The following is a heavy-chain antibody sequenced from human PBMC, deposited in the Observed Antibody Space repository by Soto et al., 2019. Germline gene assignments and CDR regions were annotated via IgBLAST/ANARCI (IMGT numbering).Heavy chain of an antibody. CDR3: ARGGWVVPAAIDY. CDR1: GGSISSYY. Sequence: SETLSLTCAVSGGSISSYYCSWIRQPPGKGLEWIGFIYYSGTTNHNPSLKGRVTISIDTSKNPFSLKLSAGTAAVSAVYDCARGGWVVPAAIDYWGQGTLVTVSS. J-gene: IGHJ4*02. D-gene: IGHD2-2*01. V-gene: IGHV4-59*01. CDR2: IYYSGTT.